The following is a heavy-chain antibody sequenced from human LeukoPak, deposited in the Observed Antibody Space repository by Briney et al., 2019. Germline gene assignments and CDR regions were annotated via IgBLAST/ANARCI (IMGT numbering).Heavy chain of an antibody. V-gene: IGHV1-2*02. D-gene: IGHD1-26*01. CDR1: GYTFTSYY. CDR2: INPNNGAT. CDR3: ARDLTTYSPDVVY. J-gene: IGHJ4*02. Sequence: ASVKVSCKTSGYTFTSYYMHWLRQAPGQGLEWMGWINPNNGATHYARKFQGRVTLTRDTSISTVYMELSRLTSDDTAVYYCARDLTTYSPDVVYWGLGTLVTVSS.